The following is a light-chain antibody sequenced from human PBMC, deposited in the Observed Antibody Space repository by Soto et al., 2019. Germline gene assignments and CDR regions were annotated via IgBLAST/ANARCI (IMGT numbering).Light chain of an antibody. CDR3: QQYGSSPIT. V-gene: IGKV3-20*01. Sequence: EIVMTQSPATLSLSAGQRSTLSFMASQSVSSKLAWYQQKPGQAPRLLIYGASSRATGIPDRFSGSGSGTDFTLTISRLEPEDFAVYYCQQYGSSPITFGQGTRLEI. J-gene: IGKJ5*01. CDR1: QSVSSK. CDR2: GAS.